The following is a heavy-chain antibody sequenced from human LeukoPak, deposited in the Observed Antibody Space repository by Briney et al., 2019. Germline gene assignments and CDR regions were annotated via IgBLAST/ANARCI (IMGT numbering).Heavy chain of an antibody. CDR1: GFTFSSYA. J-gene: IGHJ6*03. Sequence: GGSLRLSCAASGFTFSSYAMHWVRQAPGKGLEWVAVISYDGSNKYYADSVKGRFTISRDNSKNTLYLQMNSLRAEDTAVYYCARSYYYYYMDVWGKGTTVTVSS. CDR2: ISYDGSNK. CDR3: ARSYYYYYMDV. V-gene: IGHV3-30*04.